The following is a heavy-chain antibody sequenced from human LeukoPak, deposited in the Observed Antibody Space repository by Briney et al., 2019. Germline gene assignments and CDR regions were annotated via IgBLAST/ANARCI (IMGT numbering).Heavy chain of an antibody. CDR2: IIPILGTA. D-gene: IGHD4-17*01. CDR3: ARPLRVDYYYGMDV. CDR1: GGTFSSYA. J-gene: IGHJ6*02. Sequence: SVKVSCKASGGTFSSYAISWVRQAPGQGLEWMGVIIPILGTANYAQKFQGRVTITADESTSTAYMELSSLRSEDTAVYYCARPLRVDYYYGMDVWGQGTTVTVSS. V-gene: IGHV1-69*13.